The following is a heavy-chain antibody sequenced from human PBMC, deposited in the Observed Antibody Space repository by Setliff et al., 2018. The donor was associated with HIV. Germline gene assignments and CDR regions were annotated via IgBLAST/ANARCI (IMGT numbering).Heavy chain of an antibody. V-gene: IGHV4-34*01. CDR2: VDHSGGT. Sequence: SETLSLTCAVYGTSFSGYYWNWIRQSPGKGLEWIGEVDHSGGTKFNPSLKSRVPISLKTSKNQFSLSLSSVTVADTGLYFCARRAGNYLDYWGQGTLVTVSS. CDR3: ARRAGNYLDY. J-gene: IGHJ4*02. CDR1: GTSFSGYY.